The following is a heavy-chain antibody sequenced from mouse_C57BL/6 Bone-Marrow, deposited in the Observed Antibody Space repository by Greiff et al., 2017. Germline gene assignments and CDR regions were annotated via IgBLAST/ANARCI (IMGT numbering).Heavy chain of an antibody. Sequence: EVQVVESGGGLVKPGGSLKLSCAASGFTFSDYGMHWVRQAPEKGLEWVAYISSGSSTIYYADTVKGRFTISRDNAKNTLFLQMTSLRSEDTAMYYGAVGGSYDYYAMDYWGQGTSVTVSS. CDR3: AVGGSYDYYAMDY. V-gene: IGHV5-17*01. D-gene: IGHD1-1*02. CDR2: ISSGSSTI. CDR1: GFTFSDYG. J-gene: IGHJ4*01.